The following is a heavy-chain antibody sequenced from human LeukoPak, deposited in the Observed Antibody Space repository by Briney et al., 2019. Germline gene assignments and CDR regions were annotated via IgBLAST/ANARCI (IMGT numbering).Heavy chain of an antibody. Sequence: SVKVSCKASGGTFSSYAISWVRQAPGQGLEWMGRIIPIFGTANYAQKFQGRVTITTDESTSTAYMELSSPRFEDTAVYYCARDLRLGELSFAFDYWGQGTLVTVSS. CDR2: IIPIFGTA. V-gene: IGHV1-69*05. D-gene: IGHD3-16*02. CDR3: ARDLRLGELSFAFDY. J-gene: IGHJ4*02. CDR1: GGTFSSYA.